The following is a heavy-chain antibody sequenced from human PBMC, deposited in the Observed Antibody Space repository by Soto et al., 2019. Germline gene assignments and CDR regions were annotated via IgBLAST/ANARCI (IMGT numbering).Heavy chain of an antibody. V-gene: IGHV1-3*01. CDR3: ARDRGHNWNYVSYMDV. D-gene: IGHD1-7*01. Sequence: ASVKVSCKASGYTFTSYAMHWVRQAPGQRLEWMGWINAGNGNTKYSQKFQGRVTITRDTSASTAYMELSSLRSEDTAVYYCARDRGHNWNYVSYMDVWGKGTTVTVSS. CDR2: INAGNGNT. CDR1: GYTFTSYA. J-gene: IGHJ6*03.